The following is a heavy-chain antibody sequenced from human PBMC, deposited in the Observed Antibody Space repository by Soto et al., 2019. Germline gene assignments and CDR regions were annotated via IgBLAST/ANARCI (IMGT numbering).Heavy chain of an antibody. CDR2: ISGNGGYT. V-gene: IGHV3-23*01. Sequence: EVQLLESGGGLVQPEGSLRLSCAASGFTFSSCAMGWVRQAPGKGLAWVSGISGNGGYTYYADSVKGRFTISRDTSKSTLFLQMDSLGAEDTAIYFCAKVVGDGNDYYDFWGQGTLVTVSS. J-gene: IGHJ4*02. D-gene: IGHD3-22*01. CDR3: AKVVGDGNDYYDF. CDR1: GFTFSSCA.